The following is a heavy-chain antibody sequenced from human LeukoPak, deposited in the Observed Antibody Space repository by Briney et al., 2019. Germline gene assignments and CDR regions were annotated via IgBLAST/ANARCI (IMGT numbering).Heavy chain of an antibody. V-gene: IGHV4-59*10. CDR3: ARENSGSYREFDY. D-gene: IGHD1-26*01. J-gene: IGHJ4*02. CDR2: IYTSGST. Sequence: SETLSLTCAVYGGSFSGYYWSWIRQPPGKGLERIGRIYTSGSTNYNASLKSRVSMSVDTSKNQFSLKLSSVTAADTAVFYCARENSGSYREFDYWGQGTLVTVSS. CDR1: GGSFSGYY.